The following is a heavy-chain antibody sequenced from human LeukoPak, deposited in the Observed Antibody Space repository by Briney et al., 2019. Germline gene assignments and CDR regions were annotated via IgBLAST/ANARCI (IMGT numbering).Heavy chain of an antibody. D-gene: IGHD3-10*01. Sequence: PSETLSLTCSVSGDSIRSVSYYWGWIRQPPGKGPEWIGNIYYSGSTYYSPSLKSRVTISIDTSKNQFSLKLSSVTAADTAVYYCARAPPYGSGSYYKMAGGYWGQGTLVTVSS. CDR1: GDSIRSVSYY. CDR2: IYYSGST. J-gene: IGHJ4*02. V-gene: IGHV4-39*07. CDR3: ARAPPYGSGSYYKMAGGY.